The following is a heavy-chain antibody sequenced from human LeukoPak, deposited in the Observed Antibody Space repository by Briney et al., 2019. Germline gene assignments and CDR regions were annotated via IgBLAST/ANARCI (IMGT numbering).Heavy chain of an antibody. CDR3: AKSAPLEWLHRD. CDR1: GFTFDDYT. D-gene: IGHD3-3*01. Sequence: GGSLRLSCAASGFTFDDYTMHWVRQAPGKGLEWVSLISWDGGSTYYADSVKGRFTISRDNSKNTLYLQMNSLRAEDTAVYYCAKSAPLEWLHRDWGQGTLVTVSS. J-gene: IGHJ4*02. V-gene: IGHV3-43*01. CDR2: ISWDGGST.